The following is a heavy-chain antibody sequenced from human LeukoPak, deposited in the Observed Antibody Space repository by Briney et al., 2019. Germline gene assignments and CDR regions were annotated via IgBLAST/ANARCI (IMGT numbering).Heavy chain of an antibody. V-gene: IGHV3-48*01. D-gene: IGHD2-15*01. CDR2: ISSSSSTI. CDR1: GFTFSSYS. J-gene: IGHJ4*02. Sequence: GGSLRLSCAASGFTFSSYSMNWVRQAPGKGLEWVSYISSSSSTIYYADSVKGRFTISRDNAKNSLYLQMNSLRAEDTAVYYCARAGSFSSSYGISWDYWGRGALVAVSS. CDR3: ARAGSFSSSYGISWDY.